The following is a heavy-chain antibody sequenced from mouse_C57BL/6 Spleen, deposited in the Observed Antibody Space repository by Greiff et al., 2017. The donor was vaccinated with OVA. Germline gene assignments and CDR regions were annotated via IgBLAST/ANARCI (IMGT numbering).Heavy chain of an antibody. Sequence: VQLQQSGPELVKPGASVKLSCKASGYTFTSYDINWVKQRPGQGLEWIGWIYPRDGSTKYNEKFKGQATLTVDTSSSTAYMELHSLTSEDSAVYVCARYGIYYGNYVFDYWGQGTTLTVSS. CDR1: GYTFTSYD. CDR3: ARYGIYYGNYVFDY. V-gene: IGHV1-85*01. J-gene: IGHJ2*01. CDR2: IYPRDGST. D-gene: IGHD2-1*01.